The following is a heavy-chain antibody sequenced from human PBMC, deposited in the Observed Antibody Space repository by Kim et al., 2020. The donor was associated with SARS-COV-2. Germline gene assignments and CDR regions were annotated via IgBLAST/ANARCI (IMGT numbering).Heavy chain of an antibody. D-gene: IGHD3-10*01. CDR2: INPSGGST. V-gene: IGHV1-46*01. CDR3: ARDHTVRGVTTYFDY. Sequence: ASVKVSCKASGYTFTSYYMHWVRQAPGQGLEWMGIINPSGGSTSYAQKFQGRVTMTRDTYTSTVYMELSSLRSEDTAVYYCARDHTVRGVTTYFDYWGQGTLVTVSS. CDR1: GYTFTSYY. J-gene: IGHJ4*02.